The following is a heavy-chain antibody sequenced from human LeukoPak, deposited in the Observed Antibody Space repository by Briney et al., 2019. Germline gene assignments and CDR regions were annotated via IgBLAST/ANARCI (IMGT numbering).Heavy chain of an antibody. CDR1: GFTFSSYG. V-gene: IGHV3-33*01. CDR3: AREDGAVAARGFDY. J-gene: IGHJ4*02. Sequence: PGGPLRLSCAASGFTFSSYGMHWVRQAPGKGLEWVAVIWYDGSNKYYADSVKGRFTISRDNSKNTLYLQMNSLRAEDTAVYYCAREDGAVAARGFDYWGQGTLVTVSS. D-gene: IGHD6-19*01. CDR2: IWYDGSNK.